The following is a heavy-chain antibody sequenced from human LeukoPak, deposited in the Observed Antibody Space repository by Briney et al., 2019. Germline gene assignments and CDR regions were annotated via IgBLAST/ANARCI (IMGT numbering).Heavy chain of an antibody. D-gene: IGHD3-3*01. CDR2: ISSSSYI. Sequence: ISSSSYIYYADSVKGRFTISRDNANNSLYLQMNSLRAEDTAVYYCARDNSDFWSGYYPPNYWGQGTLVTVSS. CDR3: ARDNSDFWSGYYPPNY. J-gene: IGHJ4*02. V-gene: IGHV3-21*01.